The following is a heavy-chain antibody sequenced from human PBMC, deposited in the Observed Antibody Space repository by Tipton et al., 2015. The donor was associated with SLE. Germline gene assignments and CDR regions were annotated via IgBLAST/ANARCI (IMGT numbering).Heavy chain of an antibody. V-gene: IGHV4-61*02. CDR3: AATLDVLDI. CDR1: GVSISSGSYY. J-gene: IGHJ3*02. CDR2: VHPTGSP. Sequence: TLSLTCTVSGVSISSGSYYWNWIRQTAGKGLEWIGRVHPTGSPFYNPSLESRVATSVDMSKNEFSLKLTAVTAADTAVYYCAATLDVLDIWGQGTTVTVSS.